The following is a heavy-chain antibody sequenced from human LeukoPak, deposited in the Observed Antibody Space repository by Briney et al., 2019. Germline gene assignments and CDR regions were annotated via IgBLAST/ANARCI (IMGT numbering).Heavy chain of an antibody. Sequence: GGSLRLSCAASGFSFNSARMNWVRQAPGKGLEWVGRIKTKNDGGTRDFAAPVKGRFAISRDDSKKTLYLQMDSLKSEDTGIYYCAAGTGRSDFDYWGQGTLVTVSS. CDR2: IKTKNDGGTR. CDR1: GFSFNSAR. J-gene: IGHJ4*02. V-gene: IGHV3-15*01. D-gene: IGHD1-1*01. CDR3: AAGTGRSDFDY.